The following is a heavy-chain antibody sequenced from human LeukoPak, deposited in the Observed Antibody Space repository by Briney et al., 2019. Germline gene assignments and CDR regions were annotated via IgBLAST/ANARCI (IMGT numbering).Heavy chain of an antibody. CDR1: GFTFSSYW. J-gene: IGHJ6*02. V-gene: IGHV3-74*01. Sequence: PGGSLRLSCAASGFTFSSYWMHWVRQAPGKGLVWVSRINSDGSSTSYADSVKGRFTISRDNAKNTLYLQMNSLRAEDTAVYYCARNGSGSYYNRRRYYGMDVWGQGTTVTVSS. D-gene: IGHD3-10*01. CDR3: ARNGSGSYYNRRRYYGMDV. CDR2: INSDGSST.